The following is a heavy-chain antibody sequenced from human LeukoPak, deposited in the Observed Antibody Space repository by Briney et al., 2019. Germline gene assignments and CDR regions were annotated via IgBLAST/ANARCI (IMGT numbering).Heavy chain of an antibody. CDR3: ARGPTNGQAFDY. CDR1: GFRFNTFW. J-gene: IGHJ4*02. V-gene: IGHV3-7*01. D-gene: IGHD2-8*01. CDR2: IREDGSEK. Sequence: GGSLRLSCAASGFRFNTFWMTWVRQAPGKGLEWVASIREDGSEKTSVDSVKGRFTISRDNAKNSLYLQMDSLRAEDTAVYYCARGPTNGQAFDYWGQGTLVSVSS.